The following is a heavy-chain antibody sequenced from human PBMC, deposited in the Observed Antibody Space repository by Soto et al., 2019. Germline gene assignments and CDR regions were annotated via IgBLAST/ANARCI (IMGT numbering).Heavy chain of an antibody. CDR1: GFTFSSYG. D-gene: IGHD3-3*01. J-gene: IGHJ4*02. V-gene: IGHV3-33*01. Sequence: GGSLRLSCAASGFTFSSYGMHWVRQAPGKWLEWVAVIWYDGSNKYYADSVKGRFTISRDNSKNTLYLQMSSLRAEDTAVYYCARVSRSGYYPKYWGQGTLVNVSS. CDR2: IWYDGSNK. CDR3: ARVSRSGYYPKY.